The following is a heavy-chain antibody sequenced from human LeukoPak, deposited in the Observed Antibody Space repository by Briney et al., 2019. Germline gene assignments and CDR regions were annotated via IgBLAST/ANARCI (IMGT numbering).Heavy chain of an antibody. CDR2: IYSGGTT. V-gene: IGHV3-53*01. D-gene: IGHD3-3*02. CDR1: GFTASTYY. J-gene: IGHJ2*01. CDR3: ARVGDHFHWNLDL. Sequence: GGSLRLSCAASGFTASTYYMNWVRQAPGKGLEWVSIIYSGGTTYYADSVKGRFTISRDTSNNTLSLQTNSLRAEDTAVYFCARVGDHFHWNLDLWGRGTLVTVSS.